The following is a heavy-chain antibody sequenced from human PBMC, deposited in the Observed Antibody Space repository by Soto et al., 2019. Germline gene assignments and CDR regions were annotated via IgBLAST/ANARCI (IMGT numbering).Heavy chain of an antibody. V-gene: IGHV4-31*03. Sequence: KPSETLSLTCTVSGGSISSGGYYWRWIRQHPGKGLEWIGYIYYSGSTYYNPSLKRRVTISVDTSKNQFSLKLSSVTAADTAVYYCARGRATVTHGGYYYYGMDVWGQGTTVTVSS. J-gene: IGHJ6*02. CDR2: IYYSGST. D-gene: IGHD4-4*01. CDR3: ARGRATVTHGGYYYYGMDV. CDR1: GGSISSGGYY.